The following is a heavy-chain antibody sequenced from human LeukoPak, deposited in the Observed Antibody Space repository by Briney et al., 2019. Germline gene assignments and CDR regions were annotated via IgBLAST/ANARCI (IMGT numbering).Heavy chain of an antibody. J-gene: IGHJ3*02. Sequence: GGSLRLSCAASGFTFSSYGMHWVRQAPGKGLEWVAVIWYDGSNKYYADSVKGRFTISRDNSKNTLYLQMNSLRAEDTAVYYCARVEWELPLDAFDIWGQGTMVTVSS. CDR2: IWYDGSNK. CDR3: ARVEWELPLDAFDI. V-gene: IGHV3-33*01. D-gene: IGHD1-26*01. CDR1: GFTFSSYG.